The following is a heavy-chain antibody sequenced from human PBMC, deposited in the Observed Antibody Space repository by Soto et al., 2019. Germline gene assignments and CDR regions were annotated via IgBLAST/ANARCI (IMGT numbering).Heavy chain of an antibody. J-gene: IGHJ4*02. D-gene: IGHD3-22*01. V-gene: IGHV1-69*13. CDR2: IIPIFGTA. CDR1: GGTFSSYA. Sequence: SVKVSCKASGGTFSSYAISWVRQAPGQGLEWMGGIIPIFGTANYAQKFQGRVTITADESTSTAYMELSSLRSEDTAVYYCARDPSPYYYDSSGPSGYFDYWGQGTLVTVSS. CDR3: ARDPSPYYYDSSGPSGYFDY.